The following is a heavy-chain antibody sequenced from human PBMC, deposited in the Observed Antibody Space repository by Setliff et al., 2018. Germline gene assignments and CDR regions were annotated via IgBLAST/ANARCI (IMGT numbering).Heavy chain of an antibody. CDR1: GGSLRGNAIF. Sequence: SETLSLTCTVSGGSLRGNAIFWGWIRQPPGKGLEWIGSTYYKGDAYYNPSLKSRVTMSVDTSRNQFSLKLSSVTAADTAVYYCARHTIAMSTIISYFDYWGQGTLVTVSS. J-gene: IGHJ4*02. V-gene: IGHV4-39*01. CDR2: TYYKGDA. CDR3: ARHTIAMSTIISYFDY. D-gene: IGHD3-10*01.